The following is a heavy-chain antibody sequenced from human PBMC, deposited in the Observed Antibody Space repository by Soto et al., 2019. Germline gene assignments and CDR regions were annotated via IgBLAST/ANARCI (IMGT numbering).Heavy chain of an antibody. D-gene: IGHD3-3*01. CDR3: ARGAQTYYHFWSGYPYYYYYMDV. CDR2: IYHSGST. CDR1: SGSISSSNW. Sequence: SETLSLTCAVSSGSISSSNWWSWVRKPPGKGLEWIGEIYHSGSTNYNPSLKSRVTISVDKSKNQFSLKLSSVTAADTAVYYCARGAQTYYHFWSGYPYYYYYMDVWGKGTTVTVSS. V-gene: IGHV4-4*02. J-gene: IGHJ6*03.